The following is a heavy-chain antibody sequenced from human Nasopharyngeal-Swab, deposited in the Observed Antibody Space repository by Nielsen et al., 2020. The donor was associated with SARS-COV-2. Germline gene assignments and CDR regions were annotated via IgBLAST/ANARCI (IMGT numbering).Heavy chain of an antibody. Sequence: GGSLRLSCAASEFTFDDYAMHWVRQAPGKGLEWVSGISWNSGSIGYADSVKGRFTISRDNAKNSLYLQMNSLRAEDTALHYCAKSQYQLLLVYGMDVWGQGTTVTVSS. CDR1: EFTFDDYA. V-gene: IGHV3-9*01. CDR2: ISWNSGSI. CDR3: AKSQYQLLLVYGMDV. J-gene: IGHJ6*02. D-gene: IGHD2-2*01.